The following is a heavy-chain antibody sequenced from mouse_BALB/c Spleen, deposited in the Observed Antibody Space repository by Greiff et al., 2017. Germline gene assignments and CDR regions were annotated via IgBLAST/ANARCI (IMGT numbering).Heavy chain of an antibody. CDR1: GFSLTSYG. CDR2: IWAGGST. V-gene: IGHV2-9*02. CDR3: AIDRSLTGTYAMDY. D-gene: IGHD4-1*01. Sequence: VKLMESGPGLVAPSQSLSITCTVSGFSLTSYGVHWVRQPPGKGLEWLGVIWAGGSTNYNSALMSRLSISKDNSKSQVFLKMNSLQTDDTAMYYCAIDRSLTGTYAMDYWGQGTSVTVSS. J-gene: IGHJ4*01.